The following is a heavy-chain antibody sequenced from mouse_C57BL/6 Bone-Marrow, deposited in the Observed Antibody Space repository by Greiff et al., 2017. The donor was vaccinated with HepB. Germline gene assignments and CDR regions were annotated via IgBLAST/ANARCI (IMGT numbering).Heavy chain of an antibody. CDR1: GFTFSSYG. CDR2: ISSGGSYT. J-gene: IGHJ4*01. V-gene: IGHV5-6*01. CDR3: ARHVKLYAMDY. Sequence: EVQGVESGGDLVKPGGSLKLSCAASGFTFSSYGMSWVRQTPDKRLEWVATISSGGSYTYYPDSVKGRFTISRDNAKNTLYLQMSSLKSEDTAMYYCARHVKLYAMDYWGQGTSVTVSS.